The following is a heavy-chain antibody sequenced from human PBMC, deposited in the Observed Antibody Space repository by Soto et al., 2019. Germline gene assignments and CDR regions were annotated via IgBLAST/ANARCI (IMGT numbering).Heavy chain of an antibody. J-gene: IGHJ4*02. Sequence: GGSLRLSCAASGFTVSSNYMSWVRQAPGKGLEWVSVIYSGGSTYYADSVKGRFTISRDNSKNTLYLQMNSLKASDTAMYYCARTIAVAGTVQYYFDYWGQGTLVTVSS. CDR1: GFTVSSNY. CDR2: IYSGGST. V-gene: IGHV3-53*01. CDR3: ARTIAVAGTVQYYFDY. D-gene: IGHD6-19*01.